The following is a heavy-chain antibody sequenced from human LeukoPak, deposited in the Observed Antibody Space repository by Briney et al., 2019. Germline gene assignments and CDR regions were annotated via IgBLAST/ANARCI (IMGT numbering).Heavy chain of an antibody. D-gene: IGHD3-22*01. Sequence: GGSLRLSCAASGFTFSSYEMNWVRQAPGKGLEWVSYISSSGSTIYYADSVKGRFTISRDNAKNSLYLQMNSLRAEDTAVYYCARALSGYLPYFDYWGQGTLVTVSS. CDR2: ISSSGSTI. CDR3: ARALSGYLPYFDY. V-gene: IGHV3-48*03. CDR1: GFTFSSYE. J-gene: IGHJ4*02.